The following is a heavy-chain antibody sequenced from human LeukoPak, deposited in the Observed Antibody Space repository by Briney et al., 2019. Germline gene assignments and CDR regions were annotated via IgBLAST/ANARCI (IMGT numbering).Heavy chain of an antibody. D-gene: IGHD3-22*01. J-gene: IGHJ5*02. Sequence: SETLSLTCAVYGGSFSGYYWSWIRQPPGKGLEWIGEINHSGSTNHNPSLKSRVTISVDTSKNQFSLKLSSVTAADTAVYYCARGRVDSSGYTGFDPWGQGTLVTVSS. CDR1: GGSFSGYY. CDR2: INHSGST. V-gene: IGHV4-34*01. CDR3: ARGRVDSSGYTGFDP.